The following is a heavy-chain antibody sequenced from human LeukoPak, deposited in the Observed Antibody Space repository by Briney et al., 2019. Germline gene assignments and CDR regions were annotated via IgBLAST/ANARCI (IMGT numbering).Heavy chain of an antibody. CDR3: AREVGEMATMLDY. Sequence: GGSLRLSCAASASTFSNDAIHWVRQAPGKGLEWVAVVSYDETNKYYADSVKGRFTISRDNSKNTLYLQMNSLRAEDTAVYYCAREVGEMATMLDYWGQGTLVTVSS. V-gene: IGHV3-30-3*01. J-gene: IGHJ4*02. D-gene: IGHD5-24*01. CDR2: VSYDETNK. CDR1: ASTFSNDA.